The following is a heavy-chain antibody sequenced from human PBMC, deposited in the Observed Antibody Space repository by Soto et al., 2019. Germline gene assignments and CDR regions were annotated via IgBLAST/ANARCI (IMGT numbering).Heavy chain of an antibody. CDR1: GDSVSSDITS. CDR2: TYYRSKWFH. D-gene: IGHD3-10*01. J-gene: IGHJ3*01. CDR3: ARGNALDV. Sequence: SQTLSLTCAISGDSVSSDITSWNWIRQSPSRGLEWLGRTYYRSKWFHDYAASVKSRITINPDTSKNQFSLELNSMTPEDTSVYYCARGNALDVWGQGTVVTVSS. V-gene: IGHV6-1*01.